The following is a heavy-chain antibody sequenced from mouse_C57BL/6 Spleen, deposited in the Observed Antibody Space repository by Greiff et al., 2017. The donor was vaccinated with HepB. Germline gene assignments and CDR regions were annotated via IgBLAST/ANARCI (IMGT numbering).Heavy chain of an antibody. V-gene: IGHV1-62-2*01. CDR3: ARHEDGYSNYGAWFAY. J-gene: IGHJ3*01. CDR1: GYTFTEYT. Sequence: VQLQESGAELVKPGASVKLSCKASGYTFTEYTIHWVKQRSGQGLEWIGWFYPGSGSIKYNEKFKDKATLTADKSSSTVYMELSRLTSEDSAVYFCARHEDGYSNYGAWFAYWGQGTLVTVSA. D-gene: IGHD2-5*01. CDR2: FYPGSGSI.